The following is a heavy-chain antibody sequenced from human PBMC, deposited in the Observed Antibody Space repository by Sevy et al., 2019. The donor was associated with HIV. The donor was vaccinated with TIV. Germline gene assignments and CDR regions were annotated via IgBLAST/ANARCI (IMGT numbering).Heavy chain of an antibody. Sequence: GGSLRLSCAASGFSFSNAWMSWVRQAPGKGLKWVGRIKSKTEGATRDFAAPVKGRLLISRDDSRNTVYLQMNSLKTEDTAVYYCTAGVGASDFDYWGQGTLVTVSS. D-gene: IGHD1-26*01. V-gene: IGHV3-15*01. CDR1: GFSFSNAW. CDR3: TAGVGASDFDY. J-gene: IGHJ4*02. CDR2: IKSKTEGATR.